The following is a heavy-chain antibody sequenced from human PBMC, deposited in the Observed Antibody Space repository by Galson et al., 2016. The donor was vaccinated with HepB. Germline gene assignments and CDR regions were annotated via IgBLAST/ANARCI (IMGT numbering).Heavy chain of an antibody. V-gene: IGHV3-23*01. CDR1: GFTFNNYG. Sequence: SLRLSCAASGFTFNNYGMTWVRQAPGKGLEFVASISRSGDSTYYSDSVKGRFTISRDDSKNTLSLQMNSLRVDDTAVYYCVQGSTAPAVWGKGTTVTVSS. CDR2: ISRSGDST. CDR3: VQGSTAPAV. J-gene: IGHJ6*04. D-gene: IGHD1-26*01.